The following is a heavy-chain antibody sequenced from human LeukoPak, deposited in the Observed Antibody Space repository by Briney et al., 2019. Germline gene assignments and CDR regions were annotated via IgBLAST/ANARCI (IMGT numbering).Heavy chain of an antibody. CDR1: GFTFSSYG. CDR2: IRYDGSHK. V-gene: IGHV3-30*02. D-gene: IGHD3-10*01. Sequence: PGGSLRLSCAASGFTFSSYGMHWVRQAPGKGLEWVAFIRYDGSHKYYADSVKGRFTISRDNSKNTLYMQMNSLRAEDTAVYYCAKDRRPNNYYASGSDYWGQGTLVAVSS. J-gene: IGHJ4*02. CDR3: AKDRRPNNYYASGSDY.